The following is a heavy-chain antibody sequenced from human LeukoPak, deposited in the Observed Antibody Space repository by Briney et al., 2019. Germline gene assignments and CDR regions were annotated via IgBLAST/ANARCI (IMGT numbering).Heavy chain of an antibody. J-gene: IGHJ4*02. CDR1: GFTVSNNY. V-gene: IGHV3-74*01. D-gene: IGHD1-26*01. CDR3: ATPRGSGSYLAFDY. Sequence: GGSLRLSCAASGFTVSNNYMRWVRQAPGKGLVWVSRINSDGSSTSYADSVKGRFTISRDNAKNTLHLQMNSLRAEDTAVYYCATPRGSGSYLAFDYWGQGTLVTVSS. CDR2: INSDGSST.